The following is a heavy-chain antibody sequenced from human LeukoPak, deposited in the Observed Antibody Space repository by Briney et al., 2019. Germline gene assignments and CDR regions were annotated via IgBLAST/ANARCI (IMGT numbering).Heavy chain of an antibody. CDR3: AKATPVTSCDY. J-gene: IGHJ4*02. V-gene: IGHV3-30*02. D-gene: IGHD4-23*01. CDR1: GFTFSTYV. CDR2: IRFDGSDK. Sequence: GGALRLSCAASGFTFSTYVMHWVGQAAGKGLDWVEFIRFDGSDKYYADSVKGRFTISRDNSKNTVYLQMNSLRAEDTAMYYCAKATPVTSCDYWGQGNLVTVSS.